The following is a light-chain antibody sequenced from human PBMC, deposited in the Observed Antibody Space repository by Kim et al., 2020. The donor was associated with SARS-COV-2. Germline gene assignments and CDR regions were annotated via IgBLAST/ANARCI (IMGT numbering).Light chain of an antibody. J-gene: IGKJ5*01. Sequence: DIQMTQSPSSLSASVGDRVTITCRASQGISNDLGWYQQNPGRVPKRLIYGASSLQSGVPSRFSGSGSGTEFTLTISSVQPEDVATYFCLQHSTDPLTFGEGTRLDIK. CDR3: LQHSTDPLT. CDR1: QGISND. CDR2: GAS. V-gene: IGKV1-17*01.